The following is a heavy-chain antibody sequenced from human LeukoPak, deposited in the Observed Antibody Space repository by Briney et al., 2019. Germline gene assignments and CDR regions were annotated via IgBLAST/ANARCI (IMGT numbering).Heavy chain of an antibody. J-gene: IGHJ6*02. CDR1: GFTVNSQY. V-gene: IGHV3-66*02. Sequence: GGSLRLSCAASGFTVNSQYMAWVRQAPGKGLEWLSIMFDGGTTYYADSVKGRFTISRDNSKNTLYLQMNSLRAEDTAVYYCSNDFWSGYKLYYYGMDVWGQGTTVTVSS. CDR3: SNDFWSGYKLYYYGMDV. CDR2: MFDGGTT. D-gene: IGHD3-3*01.